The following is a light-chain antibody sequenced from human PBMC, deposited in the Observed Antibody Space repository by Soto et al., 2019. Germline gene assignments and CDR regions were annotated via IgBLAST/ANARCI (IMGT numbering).Light chain of an antibody. J-gene: IGKJ3*01. V-gene: IGKV3-11*01. CDR2: DAS. Sequence: EIVLTQSPATLSLSPGERATLSCRASQSVRSYLAWYQQKPGQAPRLLIYDASNRATGIPARFSGSGSGTDFTLTISSLEPEDFAVYYGQQRSNWPPVTFGPGTKVDIK. CDR3: QQRSNWPPVT. CDR1: QSVRSY.